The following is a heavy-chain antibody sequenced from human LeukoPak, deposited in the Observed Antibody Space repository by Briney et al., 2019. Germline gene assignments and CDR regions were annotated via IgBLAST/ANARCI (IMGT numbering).Heavy chain of an antibody. Sequence: PSETLSLTCAVYGGSFSGYYWSWIRQPPGKGLEWIGYIYYSGSTYYNPSLKSRVTISVDTSKNQFSLKLSSVTAADTAVYYCARTYSSSWYDYWGQGTLVTVSS. V-gene: IGHV4-30-4*08. J-gene: IGHJ4*02. CDR1: GGSFSGYY. D-gene: IGHD6-13*01. CDR3: ARTYSSSWYDY. CDR2: IYYSGST.